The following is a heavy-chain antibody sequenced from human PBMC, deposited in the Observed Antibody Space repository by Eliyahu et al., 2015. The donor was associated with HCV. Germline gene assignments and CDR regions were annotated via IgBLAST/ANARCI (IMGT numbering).Heavy chain of an antibody. CDR2: ISAYNGST. Sequence: QVHLVQSGAEVKKPGASVKVSCQASGYTFFKNGITWVRQAPGQGLEWMGWISAYNGSTNYARKFQGRVTLTTDTSTSTAYMDLRSLISDDTAVYYCARDPFMKSFGGLMAGAFDIWGQGTMVTVSS. D-gene: IGHD3-16*01. V-gene: IGHV1-18*01. CDR3: ARDPFMKSFGGLMAGAFDI. J-gene: IGHJ3*02. CDR1: GYTFFKNG.